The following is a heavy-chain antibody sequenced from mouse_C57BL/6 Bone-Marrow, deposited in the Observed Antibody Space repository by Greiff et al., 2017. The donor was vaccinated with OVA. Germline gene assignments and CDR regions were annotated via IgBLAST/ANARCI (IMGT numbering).Heavy chain of an antibody. J-gene: IGHJ4*01. CDR1: GYTFTSYG. Sequence: VQLVESGAELARPGASVKLSCKASGYTFTSYGISWVKQRTGQGLEWIGEIYPRSGNTYYNEKFKGKATLTADKSSSTAYMELRSLTSEDSAVYFCASVEILRPGAMDYWGQGTSVTVSS. CDR3: ASVEILRPGAMDY. CDR2: IYPRSGNT. V-gene: IGHV1-81*01. D-gene: IGHD1-2*01.